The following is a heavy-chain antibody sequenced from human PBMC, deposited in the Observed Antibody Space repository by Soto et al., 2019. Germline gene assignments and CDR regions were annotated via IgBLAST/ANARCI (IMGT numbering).Heavy chain of an antibody. CDR2: ISFDGSER. V-gene: IGHV3-30*18. J-gene: IGHJ4*02. Sequence: QVQLVESGGGVVQPGRSLRLSCAASGFTFSDYAMHWVRQAPGKGLEWVAVISFDGSERYHADSVKGRFTISRDNSKNTLNLQMDSLRFDDTAVYYCAKALGELSPESYDYWGQGTLITVSS. CDR3: AKALGELSPESYDY. D-gene: IGHD3-16*02. CDR1: GFTFSDYA.